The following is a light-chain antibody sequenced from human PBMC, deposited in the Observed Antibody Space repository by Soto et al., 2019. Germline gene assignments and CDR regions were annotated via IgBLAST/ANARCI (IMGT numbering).Light chain of an antibody. V-gene: IGKV1-9*01. Sequence: QLTQSPSSLSASVGDRVTITCRASQGISSYLAWYQQKPGKAPELLIYAASTLQSGVPSRFSGSGSGTDFTLTISSLQPEDFATYYCQQLNRYPLTFGGGTKVEIK. J-gene: IGKJ4*01. CDR2: AAS. CDR3: QQLNRYPLT. CDR1: QGISSY.